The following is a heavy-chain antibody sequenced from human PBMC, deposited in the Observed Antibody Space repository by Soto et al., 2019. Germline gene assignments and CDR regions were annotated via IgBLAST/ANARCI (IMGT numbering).Heavy chain of an antibody. CDR2: FGITGGDT. CDR1: GFTFSSYA. V-gene: IGHV3-23*01. Sequence: EVQLLESGGGLVQPGGSLRLSCAASGFTFSSYAMGWVRQAPGKGLEWVSTFGITGGDTYYADSVKGRFFISRDDAKYTLHLQMNSMRAEDPAVYHCAKLGSQLLSYYGMDVW. CDR3: AKLGSQLLSYYGMDV. D-gene: IGHD2-2*01. J-gene: IGHJ6*01.